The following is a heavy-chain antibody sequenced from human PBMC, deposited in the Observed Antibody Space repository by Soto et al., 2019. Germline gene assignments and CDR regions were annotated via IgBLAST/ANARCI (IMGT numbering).Heavy chain of an antibody. CDR3: ARDQGTVAPSYFDA. J-gene: IGHJ4*02. D-gene: IGHD4-4*01. Sequence: LRLSCAASGFSFSTFSMNWVRHAPGEGLEWVSSISSSSNYIYYGDSVKGRFTISRDNAKNSLYLHMSSLRAEDTALYFCARDQGTVAPSYFDAWGQGILVTVSS. V-gene: IGHV3-21*01. CDR2: ISSSSNYI. CDR1: GFSFSTFS.